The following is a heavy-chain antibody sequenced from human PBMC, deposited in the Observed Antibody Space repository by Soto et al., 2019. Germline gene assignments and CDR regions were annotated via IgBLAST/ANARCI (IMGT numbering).Heavy chain of an antibody. Sequence: QVQLVQSGAEVKKPGASVKVSCKASGYTFTSYGISWVRQAPGQGLEWMGGIIPIFGTANYAQKFQGRVTITADESTSTAYMELSSLRSEDTAVYYCARDSYSSSWYSHYYYGMDVWGQGTTVTVSS. CDR3: ARDSYSSSWYSHYYYGMDV. CDR1: GYTFTSYG. D-gene: IGHD6-13*01. J-gene: IGHJ6*02. V-gene: IGHV1-69*13. CDR2: IIPIFGTA.